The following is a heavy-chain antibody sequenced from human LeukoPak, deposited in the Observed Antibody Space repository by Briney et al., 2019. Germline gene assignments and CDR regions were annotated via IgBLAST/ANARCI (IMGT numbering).Heavy chain of an antibody. Sequence: GASVKVSCKASGYTFTSYGISWVRQAPGQGLEWMGWISAYNGDTNYAQKLQGRVTMTTDTSTSTAYMELRSLRSDDTAVYYCASTMVRGTRYYFDYWGQGTLVTVSS. D-gene: IGHD3-10*01. CDR1: GYTFTSYG. CDR3: ASTMVRGTRYYFDY. V-gene: IGHV1-18*01. CDR2: ISAYNGDT. J-gene: IGHJ4*02.